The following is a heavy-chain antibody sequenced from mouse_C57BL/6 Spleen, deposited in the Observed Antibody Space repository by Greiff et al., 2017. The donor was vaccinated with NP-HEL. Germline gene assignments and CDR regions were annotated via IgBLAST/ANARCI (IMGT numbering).Heavy chain of an antibody. J-gene: IGHJ4*01. CDR2: ISSGSSTI. D-gene: IGHD3-2*02. Sequence: EVQLVEPGGGLVKPGGSLKLSCAASGFTFSDYGMHWVRQAPEKGLEWVAYISSGSSTIYYADTVKGRFTISRDNAKNTLFLQMTSLRSEDTAMYYCARSPAQALYAMDYWGQGTSVTVSS. V-gene: IGHV5-17*01. CDR1: GFTFSDYG. CDR3: ARSPAQALYAMDY.